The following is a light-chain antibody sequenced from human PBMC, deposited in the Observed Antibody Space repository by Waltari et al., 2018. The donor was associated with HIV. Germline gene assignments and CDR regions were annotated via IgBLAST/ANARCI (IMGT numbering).Light chain of an antibody. CDR2: RVS. CDR3: MQGTHWPPT. Sequence: EVVMSQFPLSLAVTPGQPASISCTSSEGLVYRDGNTYLNWFHQRLGQSPRRLIFRVSNWDPGVPDRFRGSGSHTNFTLEITRVQSDDVGIFYCMQGTHWPPTFGQGTRLEI. V-gene: IGKV2D-30*01. CDR1: EGLVYRDGNTY. J-gene: IGKJ2*01.